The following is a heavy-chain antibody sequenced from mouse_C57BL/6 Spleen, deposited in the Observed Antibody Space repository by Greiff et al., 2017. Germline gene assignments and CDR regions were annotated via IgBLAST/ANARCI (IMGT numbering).Heavy chain of an antibody. CDR3: AREGGSSPYWYVDV. CDR1: GYTFTSYW. Sequence: QVQLQQPGAELVRPGSSVKLSCKASGYTFTSYWMHWVKQRPIQGLEWIGNIDPSDSETHYNQKFKDKATLTVDKSSSTTYMQLSSLTSEDSAVYYCAREGGSSPYWYVDVWGTGTTVTVSS. J-gene: IGHJ1*03. D-gene: IGHD1-1*01. CDR2: IDPSDSET. V-gene: IGHV1-52*01.